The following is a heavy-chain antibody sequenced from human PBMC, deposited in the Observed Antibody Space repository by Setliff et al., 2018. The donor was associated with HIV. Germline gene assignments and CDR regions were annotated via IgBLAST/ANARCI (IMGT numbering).Heavy chain of an antibody. CDR2: IAYSGTTMYT. J-gene: IGHJ4*02. CDR1: GGSFIGSSFQ. Sequence: PSETLSLTCTVSGGSFIGSSFQSTWIRQTPGKGLEWIADIAYSGTTMYTNYNPSLESRVIISEDTSRDQFFLKLTSVTAGDTGIYYCARGPPFAYWGQGLLVTVSS. CDR3: ARGPPFAY. V-gene: IGHV4-39*07.